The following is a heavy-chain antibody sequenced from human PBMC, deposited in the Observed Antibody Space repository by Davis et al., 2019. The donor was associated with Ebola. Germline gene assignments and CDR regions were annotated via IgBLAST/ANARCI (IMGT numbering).Heavy chain of an antibody. CDR3: AREGKTYYYDSSGYHTIPLFDY. V-gene: IGHV3-48*02. D-gene: IGHD3-22*01. J-gene: IGHJ4*02. CDR2: ISSSSSTI. CDR1: GFTFSSYS. Sequence: GESLKISCAASGFTFSSYSMNWVRQAPGKGLEWVSYISSSSSTIYYADSVKGRFTISRDNAKNSLYLQMNSLRDEDTAVYYCAREGKTYYYDSSGYHTIPLFDYWGQGTLVTVSS.